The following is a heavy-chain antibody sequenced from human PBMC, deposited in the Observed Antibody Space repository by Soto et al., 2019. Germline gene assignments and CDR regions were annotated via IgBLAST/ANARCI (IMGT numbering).Heavy chain of an antibody. D-gene: IGHD5-18*01. CDR3: ARGYSYGGGRWFDP. Sequence: GASVKVSCKASGYTFTGYYMHWVRQAPGQGLEWMGWINPNSGGTNYAQKFQGWVTMTRDTSISTAYMELSRLRSDDTAVYYCARGYSYGGGRWFDPWGQGTLVTVSP. J-gene: IGHJ5*02. CDR1: GYTFTGYY. CDR2: INPNSGGT. V-gene: IGHV1-2*04.